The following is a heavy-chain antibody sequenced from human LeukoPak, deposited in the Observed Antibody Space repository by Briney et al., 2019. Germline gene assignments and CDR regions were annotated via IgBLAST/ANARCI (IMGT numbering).Heavy chain of an antibody. CDR1: GFTFNSYG. CDR3: AKEVYSSSWYVDD. V-gene: IGHV3-30*18. D-gene: IGHD6-13*01. Sequence: PGGFLRLSCAASGFTFNSYGMHWVRQAPGKGLEWVAVISNDGSDEYYADSVQGRFTISRDNPKNTLYLQMNSLRAEDTAVYYCAKEVYSSSWYVDDWGQGTLVTVSS. CDR2: ISNDGSDE. J-gene: IGHJ4*02.